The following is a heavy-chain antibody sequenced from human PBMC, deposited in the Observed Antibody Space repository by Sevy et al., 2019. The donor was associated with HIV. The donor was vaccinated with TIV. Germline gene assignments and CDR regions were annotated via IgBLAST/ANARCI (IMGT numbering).Heavy chain of an antibody. CDR1: GGSISSGGYS. Sequence: SETLSLTCAVSGGSISSGGYSWSWIRQPPGKGLEWIGYIYHSGSTYYNPSLKSRLTISVDRSKNQFSLNLSSVTAADTAVYYCARVATGTHHHNWFDPWGQGTLVTVSS. D-gene: IGHD1-1*01. V-gene: IGHV4-30-2*01. CDR3: ARVATGTHHHNWFDP. CDR2: IYHSGST. J-gene: IGHJ5*02.